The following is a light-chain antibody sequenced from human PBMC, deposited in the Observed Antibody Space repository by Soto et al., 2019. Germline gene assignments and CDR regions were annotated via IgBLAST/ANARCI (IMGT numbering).Light chain of an antibody. CDR2: GAS. CDR3: QQYNNRPLT. CDR1: QSVSTN. J-gene: IGKJ4*01. V-gene: IGKV3-15*01. Sequence: EIVMTQSPATLSVTPGERATLSCRASQSVSTNLAWYQQKPGQGPRLLIFGASTRAIGIPARFSGSGSGTEFTLTISSLQSEDFAGYYCQQYNNRPLTFGGGTKVDIK.